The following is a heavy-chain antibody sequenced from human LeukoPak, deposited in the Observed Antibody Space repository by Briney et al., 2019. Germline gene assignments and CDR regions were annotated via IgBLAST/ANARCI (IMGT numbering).Heavy chain of an antibody. CDR1: GFTFSSYG. D-gene: IGHD6-13*01. Sequence: PGRSLRLSCAASGFTFSSYGMHWVRQAPGKGLEWVAVISYDGSNKYYADSVKGRFTIPRDNSKNTLYLQMNSLRAEDTAVYYCAKDGAAVKPYYFDYWGQGTLVTVSS. CDR2: ISYDGSNK. CDR3: AKDGAAVKPYYFDY. J-gene: IGHJ4*02. V-gene: IGHV3-30*18.